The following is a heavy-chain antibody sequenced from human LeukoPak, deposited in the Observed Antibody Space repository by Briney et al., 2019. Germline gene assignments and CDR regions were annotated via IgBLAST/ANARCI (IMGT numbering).Heavy chain of an antibody. CDR2: INHSGST. J-gene: IGHJ4*02. Sequence: SETLSLTCAVYGGSFSGYYWSWIRQPPGKGLEWIGEINHSGSTNYNPSLKSRVTISVDTSKNQFSLKLSSVTAADTAVYYCARPYSGSYFDYWGQGTLVTVFS. D-gene: IGHD1-26*01. V-gene: IGHV4-34*01. CDR1: GGSFSGYY. CDR3: ARPYSGSYFDY.